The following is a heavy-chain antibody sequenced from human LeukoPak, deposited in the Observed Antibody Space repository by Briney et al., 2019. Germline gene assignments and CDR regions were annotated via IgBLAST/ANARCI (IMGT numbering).Heavy chain of an antibody. J-gene: IGHJ4*02. CDR2: ISYDGSNK. D-gene: IGHD6-6*01. Sequence: GGSLRLSCAASGFTFSSYAMHWVRQAPGRGLEWVAVISYDGSNKYYADSVKGRFTISRDNSKNTLYLQMNSLRAEDTAVYYCARDSEVYSSSSTVFDYWGQGTLVTVSS. V-gene: IGHV3-30*04. CDR1: GFTFSSYA. CDR3: ARDSEVYSSSSTVFDY.